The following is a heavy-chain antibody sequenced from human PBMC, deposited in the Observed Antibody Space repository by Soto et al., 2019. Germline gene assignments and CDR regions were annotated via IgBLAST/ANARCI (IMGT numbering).Heavy chain of an antibody. V-gene: IGHV4-39*01. CDR3: AGSIVVVTEVWFDP. CDR2: IYYSGST. CDR1: GGSISSSSYY. Sequence: PSETLSLTCTVSGGSISSSSYYWGWIRQPPGKGLEWIGSIYYSGSTYYNPSLKSRVTISVDTSKNQFSLKLSSVTAADTAVYYCAGSIVVVTEVWFDPWGQGTLVTVSS. D-gene: IGHD2-21*02. J-gene: IGHJ5*02.